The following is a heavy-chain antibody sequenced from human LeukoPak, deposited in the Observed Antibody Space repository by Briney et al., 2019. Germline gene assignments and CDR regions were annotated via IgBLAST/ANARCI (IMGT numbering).Heavy chain of an antibody. Sequence: PGGSLRLSCAASGFTFSSYAMSWVRQAPGKGLEWVSAISGSGGSTYYADSVKGRFTISRDNSKNTLYLQMNSLRAEDTAVYYCAKDQDFYYYDRSGKGPFDYWGQGTLVTVSS. CDR2: ISGSGGST. CDR1: GFTFSSYA. D-gene: IGHD3-22*01. V-gene: IGHV3-23*01. J-gene: IGHJ4*02. CDR3: AKDQDFYYYDRSGKGPFDY.